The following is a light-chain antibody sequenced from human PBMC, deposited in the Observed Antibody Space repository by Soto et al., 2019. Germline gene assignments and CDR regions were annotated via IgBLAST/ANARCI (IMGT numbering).Light chain of an antibody. CDR3: QKYNNWPPTWT. V-gene: IGKV3-15*01. CDR2: GAS. CDR1: QSVRSN. Sequence: EIVMTQSPATLSVSPGERATLSCRASQSVRSNLAWYQQKPGQAPRLLIYGASTRATGIPARFSGSGSGTELTLTIISLQSEDFEVYYCQKYNNWPPTWTFGQGTKVEIK. J-gene: IGKJ1*01.